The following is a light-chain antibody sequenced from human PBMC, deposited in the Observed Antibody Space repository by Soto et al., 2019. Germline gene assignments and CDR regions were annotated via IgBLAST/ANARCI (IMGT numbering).Light chain of an antibody. CDR1: SSDVGGYNY. CDR2: EVS. J-gene: IGLJ2*01. Sequence: QSALTQPASVSGSPGQSITISCTGTSSDVGGYNYVSWYQQHPGKAPKLMIYEVSNRPSGVSNRFSGSKSGNTASLTISGLHAEDEADYYCSSYTSSSTPHVVFGGGTQLTVL. V-gene: IGLV2-14*01. CDR3: SSYTSSSTPHVV.